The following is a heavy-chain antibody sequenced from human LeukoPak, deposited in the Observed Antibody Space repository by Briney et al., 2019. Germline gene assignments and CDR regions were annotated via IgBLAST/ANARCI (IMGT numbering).Heavy chain of an antibody. CDR2: IYYSGST. V-gene: IGHV4-59*01. CDR3: ARAITIGGLFDY. J-gene: IGHJ4*02. CDR1: GGSMSSNY. Sequence: ASETLSLTSTVSGGSMSSNYWSWIRRPPGKGLEWIGYIYYSGSTNYNPSLKSRVSISVDASKNQFSLRLNSVTAADTAVYYCARAITIGGLFDYWGQGTLVTVSS. D-gene: IGHD3-16*01.